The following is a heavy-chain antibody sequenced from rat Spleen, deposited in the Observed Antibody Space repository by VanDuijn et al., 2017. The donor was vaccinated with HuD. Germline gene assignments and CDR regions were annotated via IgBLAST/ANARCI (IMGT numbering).Heavy chain of an antibody. CDR3: TTGGGRMGFAY. D-gene: IGHD1-11*01. CDR2: SVYDGIRT. CDR1: GFSFSDYN. Sequence: EVQLVESGGGLIQPGRSLKLSCAASGFSFSDYNMAWIRQAPQKGLEPVAISVYDGIRTYYRDSARGRFTISRDNLRNTLYLQVDSLTSEDTATYYCTTGGGRMGFAYWGQGTLVTVSS. J-gene: IGHJ3*01. V-gene: IGHV5S10*01.